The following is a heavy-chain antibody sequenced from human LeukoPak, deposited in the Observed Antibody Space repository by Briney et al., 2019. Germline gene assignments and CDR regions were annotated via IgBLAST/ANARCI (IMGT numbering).Heavy chain of an antibody. V-gene: IGHV1-2*02. J-gene: IGHJ4*02. CDR2: INPNSGGT. CDR3: ARTRSGWYVGFDY. Sequence: ASVKVSCKASGYTFTGYYMHWVRQAPGQGLEWMGWINPNSGGTNYAQKFQGRVTMTRDTSISTVYMELSRLRSDDTAVYYCARTRSGWYVGFDYWGQGTLVTVSS. D-gene: IGHD6-19*01. CDR1: GYTFTGYY.